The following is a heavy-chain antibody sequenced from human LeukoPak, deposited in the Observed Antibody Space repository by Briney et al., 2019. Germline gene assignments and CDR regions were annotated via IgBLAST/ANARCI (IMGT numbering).Heavy chain of an antibody. CDR3: ARKKLVDTALAEASYYYYYYGMDV. CDR1: GFTFSSYG. Sequence: PGRSLRLSCAASGFTFSSYGMHGVRQAPGKGLEWVAVIWYDGSNKYYADSVKGRFTISRDNSKNTLVLQMNSLRAEDTAVYYCARKKLVDTALAEASYYYYYYGMDVWGQGTTVTVSS. D-gene: IGHD5-18*01. V-gene: IGHV3-33*03. CDR2: IWYDGSNK. J-gene: IGHJ6*02.